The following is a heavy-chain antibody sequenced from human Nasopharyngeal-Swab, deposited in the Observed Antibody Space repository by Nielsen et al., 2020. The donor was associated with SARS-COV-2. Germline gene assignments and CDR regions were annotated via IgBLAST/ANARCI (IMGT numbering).Heavy chain of an antibody. V-gene: IGHV1-18*03. J-gene: IGHJ3*01. CDR2: ISAYNGNT. CDR1: GYTFTSYG. CDR3: AKKGAPRPPGVVGGLDSFDY. Sequence: ASVKVSCKASGYTFTSYGISWVRQAPGQGLEWMGWISAYNGNTKYAQKLHGRVTMTTDTSTSKAYMELRKLRTDHMAVYYCAKKGAPRPPGVVGGLDSFDYWGQGTMVTVSS. D-gene: IGHD3-16*01.